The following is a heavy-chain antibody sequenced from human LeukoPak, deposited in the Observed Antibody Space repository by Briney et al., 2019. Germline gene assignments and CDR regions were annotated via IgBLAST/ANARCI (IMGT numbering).Heavy chain of an antibody. CDR1: GFTVSSNY. D-gene: IGHD5-24*01. J-gene: IGHJ4*02. CDR2: ISGSGGST. CDR3: ARAAGEMATIRY. Sequence: GGSLRLSCAASGFTVSSNYMSWVRQAPGKGLEWVSAISGSGGSTYADSVKGRFTISRDNSKNTLYLQMNSLRAEDTAVYYCARAAGEMATIRYWGQGTLVTVSS. V-gene: IGHV3-23*01.